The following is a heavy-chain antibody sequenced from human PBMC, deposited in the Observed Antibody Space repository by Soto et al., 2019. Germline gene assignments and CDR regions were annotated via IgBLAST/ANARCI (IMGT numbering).Heavy chain of an antibody. Sequence: SETLSLTCTVSGASIGNYYWTWIRQSAGKGLEWIGRIYTSGSTKYNPSLKSRITMSVDTSKKQFSLKLTSVPAADTAVYYCARQTTYSSSWYDCWGQGTLVTVSS. V-gene: IGHV4-4*07. CDR2: IYTSGST. D-gene: IGHD6-13*01. CDR3: ARQTTYSSSWYDC. J-gene: IGHJ5*01. CDR1: GASIGNYY.